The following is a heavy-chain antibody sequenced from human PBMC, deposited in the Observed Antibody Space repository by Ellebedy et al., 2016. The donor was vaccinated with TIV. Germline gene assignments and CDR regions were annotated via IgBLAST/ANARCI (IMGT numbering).Heavy chain of an antibody. Sequence: SVKVSXXASGGTFSSYAISWVRQAPGQGLEWMGRIIPILGIANYAQKFQGRVTITADKSTSTAYMELSSLRSEDTAVYYCARDVPTMPHYDSSGPVVSWGQGTLVTVSS. CDR2: IIPILGIA. CDR3: ARDVPTMPHYDSSGPVVS. J-gene: IGHJ5*02. V-gene: IGHV1-69*04. CDR1: GGTFSSYA. D-gene: IGHD3-22*01.